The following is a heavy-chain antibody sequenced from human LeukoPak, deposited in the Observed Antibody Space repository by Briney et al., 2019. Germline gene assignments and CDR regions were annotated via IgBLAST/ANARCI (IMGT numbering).Heavy chain of an antibody. CDR3: AKMETGGYSYGPNPYFDY. J-gene: IGHJ4*02. D-gene: IGHD5-18*01. Sequence: GGSLRLSCAASGFTFSSYGMHWVRLAPGKGLEWVAVISYDGSNKYYADSVKGRFTISRDNSKNTLYLQMNSLRAEDTAVYYCAKMETGGYSYGPNPYFDYWGQGTLVTVSS. V-gene: IGHV3-30*18. CDR2: ISYDGSNK. CDR1: GFTFSSYG.